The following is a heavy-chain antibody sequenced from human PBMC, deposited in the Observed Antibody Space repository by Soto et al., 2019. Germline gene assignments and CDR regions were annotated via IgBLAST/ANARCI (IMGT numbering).Heavy chain of an antibody. CDR3: ARRGAALDY. V-gene: IGHV4-39*01. CDR1: GGSISISSNY. Sequence: PSETLSLTCTVSGGSISISSNYWGWIRQPPGKGLEWIGSIYYSGSTYYNPSLKSRATISVDTSKNQFSLKLSSVTAADTAVYYCARRGAALDYWGQGTPVTVSS. D-gene: IGHD3-16*01. CDR2: IYYSGST. J-gene: IGHJ4*02.